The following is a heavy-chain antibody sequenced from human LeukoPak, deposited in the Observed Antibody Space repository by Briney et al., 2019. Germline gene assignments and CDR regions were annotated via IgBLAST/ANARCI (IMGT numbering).Heavy chain of an antibody. V-gene: IGHV3-53*01. CDR2: IFSGGNT. D-gene: IGHD3-22*01. CDR3: ARGGVESDRSDYSSFDY. Sequence: PGGSLRLSCGASGFTVSNHYMSWVRQAPGKGLEWVSVIFSGGNTYYTDSVNGRFTISRDNSKNTLYLQMNRLRAEDTAVYYCARGGVESDRSDYSSFDYWGQGTLVTVSS. CDR1: GFTVSNHY. J-gene: IGHJ4*02.